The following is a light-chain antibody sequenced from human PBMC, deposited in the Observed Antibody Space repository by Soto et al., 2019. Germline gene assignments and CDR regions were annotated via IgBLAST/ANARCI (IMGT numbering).Light chain of an antibody. CDR2: KAS. CDR1: QSISSW. V-gene: IGKV1-5*03. J-gene: IGKJ2*01. Sequence: DVQMTQSPSTLSASVGDRVTITCRASQSISSWLAWYQQTPGKAPKLLIYKASSLESGVPSRFSGSGSGTEFTLTVSSLQPDDFATYYCQQYHYFPYTFGQGTNLEIK. CDR3: QQYHYFPYT.